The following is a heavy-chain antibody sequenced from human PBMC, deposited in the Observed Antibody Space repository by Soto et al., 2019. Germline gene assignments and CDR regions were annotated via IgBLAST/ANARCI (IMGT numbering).Heavy chain of an antibody. CDR2: ISAYNGNT. CDR3: ARRKKVTRDYYYYSMDV. CDR1: GYTFTSYG. J-gene: IGHJ6*02. Sequence: QVQLVQSGAEVKQPGASVQVSCKASGYTFTSYGISWVRQAPGQGLAWMGWISAYNGNTNDPQKLQGRVTMTTDTTTSTADMEHRSLRSYDTAGYCCARRKKVTRDYYYYSMDVWGQGTTVTVSS. D-gene: IGHD3-3*01. V-gene: IGHV1-18*01.